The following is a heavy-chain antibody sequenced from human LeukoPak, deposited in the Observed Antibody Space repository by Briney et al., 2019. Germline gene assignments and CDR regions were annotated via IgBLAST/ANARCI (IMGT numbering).Heavy chain of an antibody. CDR2: IYDSGST. CDR3: ARRRTTVVTPDYAFDI. D-gene: IGHD4-23*01. CDR1: GYSISSGYY. V-gene: IGHV4-38-2*01. J-gene: IGHJ3*02. Sequence: SETRSLTCAVSGYSISSGYYWGWIRQPPGKGLGWIGSIYDSGSTYYNPSLKSRVTISVDTSKNQFSLKLSSVTAADTAVYYCARRRTTVVTPDYAFDIWGQGTMVTVSS.